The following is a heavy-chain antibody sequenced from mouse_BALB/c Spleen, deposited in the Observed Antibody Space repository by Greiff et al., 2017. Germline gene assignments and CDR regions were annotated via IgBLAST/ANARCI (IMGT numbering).Heavy chain of an antibody. Sequence: QVQLQQSGAELVKPGASVKLSCKASGYTFTSYWMHWVKQRPGQGLEWIGEIDPSDSYTNYNQKFKGKATLTVDKSSSTAYMQLSSLTSEDSAVYYCARRSRYGMFAYWGQGTLVTVSA. J-gene: IGHJ3*01. CDR1: GYTFTSYW. CDR3: ARRSRYGMFAY. D-gene: IGHD2-10*02. CDR2: IDPSDSYT. V-gene: IGHV1-69*02.